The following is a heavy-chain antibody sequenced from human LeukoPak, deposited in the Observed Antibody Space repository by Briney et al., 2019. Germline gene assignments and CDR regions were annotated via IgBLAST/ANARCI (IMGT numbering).Heavy chain of an antibody. CDR2: ISAYNGNT. Sequence: ASVKVSCKASGYTLTRYGISWERQAPGQGLEWTGWISAYNGNTNYAQKLQGIVTMTTDTSTSTAYMELRSLRSDDTAVYYCAREDGSGSYYAVYWGQGTMVSVSS. CDR3: AREDGSGSYYAVY. J-gene: IGHJ4*02. CDR1: GYTLTRYG. V-gene: IGHV1-18*01. D-gene: IGHD3-10*01.